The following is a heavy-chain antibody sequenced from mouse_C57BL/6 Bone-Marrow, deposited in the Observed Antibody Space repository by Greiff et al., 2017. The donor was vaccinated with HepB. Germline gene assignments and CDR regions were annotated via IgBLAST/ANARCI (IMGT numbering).Heavy chain of an antibody. V-gene: IGHV5-17*01. CDR2: ISSGSSTI. CDR1: GFTFSDYG. Sequence: EVKLMESGGGLVKPGGSLKLSCAASGFTFSDYGMHWVRQAPEKGLEWVAYISSGSSTIYYADTVKGRFTISSDNAKNTLFLQMTSLRSEDTAMYYCANYYGAWFAYWGQGTLVTVSA. J-gene: IGHJ3*01. CDR3: ANYYGAWFAY. D-gene: IGHD1-1*01.